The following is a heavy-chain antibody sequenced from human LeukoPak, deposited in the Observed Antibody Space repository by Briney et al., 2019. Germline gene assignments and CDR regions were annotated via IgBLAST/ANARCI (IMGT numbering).Heavy chain of an antibody. Sequence: GGSLRLSCAASGFTFSTAWMFWVRQAPGKGLEWVANIKQDGSEKYYVDSVKGRFTISRDNANDSVYLQMNSLRAEDTAVYYCARRYFDWFLGAGGSLDIWGQGTMVTVSS. CDR2: IKQDGSEK. CDR1: GFTFSTAW. D-gene: IGHD3-9*01. J-gene: IGHJ3*02. CDR3: ARRYFDWFLGAGGSLDI. V-gene: IGHV3-7*01.